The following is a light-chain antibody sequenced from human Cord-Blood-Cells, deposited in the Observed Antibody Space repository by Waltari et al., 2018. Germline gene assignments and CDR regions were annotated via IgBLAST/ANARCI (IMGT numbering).Light chain of an antibody. V-gene: IGKV3-15*01. CDR1: QSVSSN. CDR3: QQYNNWPPLT. CDR2: GAS. J-gene: IGKJ4*01. Sequence: EILMTQSPATLSVSPGERATFSCRASQSVSSNLAWYQQKPGQAPRLLIYGASTRATGIPARFSGSGSGTEFTLTISSLQSEDFAVYYCQQYNNWPPLTFGGGTKVEIK.